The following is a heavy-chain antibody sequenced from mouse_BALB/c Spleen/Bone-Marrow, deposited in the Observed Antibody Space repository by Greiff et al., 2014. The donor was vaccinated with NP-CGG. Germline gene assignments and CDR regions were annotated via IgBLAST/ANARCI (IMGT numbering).Heavy chain of an antibody. D-gene: IGHD1-1*01. Sequence: VHVKQSGAELVKPGASVKLSCTASGFNIKDTYMHWVKQRPEQGLEWIGRIDPANGNTKYDPKFQGKATITADTSSNTAYLQLNSLTSEDTAVYYCAPYYYGSSQFAYWGQGTLVTVSA. CDR2: IDPANGNT. CDR3: APYYYGSSQFAY. CDR1: GFNIKDTY. J-gene: IGHJ3*01. V-gene: IGHV14-3*02.